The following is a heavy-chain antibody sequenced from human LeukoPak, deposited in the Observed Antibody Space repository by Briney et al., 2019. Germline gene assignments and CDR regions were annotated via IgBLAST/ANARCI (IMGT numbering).Heavy chain of an antibody. CDR2: ISGSGGST. CDR3: AKDNDYVWWSYRPFDY. J-gene: IGHJ4*02. Sequence: GGSLRLSCAASGFTFSSYAMSRVRQAPGKGLGWVSAISGSGGSTYYADSVKGRFTISRDNSKNTLYLQMNSLRAEDTAVYYCAKDNDYVWWSYRPFDYWGQGTLVTVSS. D-gene: IGHD3-16*02. V-gene: IGHV3-23*01. CDR1: GFTFSSYA.